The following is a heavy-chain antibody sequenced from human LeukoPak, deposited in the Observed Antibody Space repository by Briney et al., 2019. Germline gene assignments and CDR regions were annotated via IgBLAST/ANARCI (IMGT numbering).Heavy chain of an antibody. D-gene: IGHD3-9*01. V-gene: IGHV3-30*04. CDR2: ISYDGSNK. CDR1: GFTFSSYA. J-gene: IGHJ4*02. Sequence: PGRSLRLSCAASGFTFSSYAMLWVRQAPGKGLEWVAVISYDGSNKYYADSVKGRFTISRDNSKNTLYLQMNSLRAEDTAVYYCARDGALRYFEYYFDYWGQGTLVTVSS. CDR3: ARDGALRYFEYYFDY.